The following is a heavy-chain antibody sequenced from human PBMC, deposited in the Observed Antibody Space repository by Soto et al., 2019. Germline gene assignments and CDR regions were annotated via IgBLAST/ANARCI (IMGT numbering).Heavy chain of an antibody. D-gene: IGHD3-16*01. J-gene: IGHJ3*02. CDR3: AKETATTGGAFEI. V-gene: IGHV3-23*02. CDR2: ILVGGST. CDR1: GFTFSSYE. Sequence: GGSLRLSCAASGFTFSSYEMNWVRQAPGKGLEWVSTILVGGSTHYEDSVKGRFTISRDTSKNTVYLQMNSLTAGDTAFYYCAKETATTGGAFEIYGQGTMVPV.